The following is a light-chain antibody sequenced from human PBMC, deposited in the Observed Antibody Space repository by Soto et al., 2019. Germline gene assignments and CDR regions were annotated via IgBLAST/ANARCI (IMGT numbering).Light chain of an antibody. CDR1: RSVTNRY. Sequence: ESVLTQSPGTLSLSPGERATLSCRASRSVTNRYFAWYQQRPGQAPRLLIYGISNRATGIPDRFSGSGSGTDFTLTISRLEPEDFVVYYCQQYSSLPHTFGQGTKVDIK. CDR2: GIS. J-gene: IGKJ2*01. V-gene: IGKV3-20*01. CDR3: QQYSSLPHT.